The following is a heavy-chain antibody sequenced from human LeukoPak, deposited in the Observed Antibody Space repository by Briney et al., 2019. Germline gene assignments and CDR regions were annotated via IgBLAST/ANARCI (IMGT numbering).Heavy chain of an antibody. J-gene: IGHJ4*02. CDR2: ISYDGSNK. V-gene: IGHV3-30-3*01. D-gene: IGHD5-24*01. CDR1: GFTFSSYA. CDR3: ARDGEMATLNFDY. Sequence: PGRSLRLSCAASGFTFSSYAMHWVRQAPGKGLEWVAVISYDGSNKYYADSVKGRFTISRDNSKNMLYLQMNSLRAEDTAVYYCARDGEMATLNFDYWGQGTLVTVSS.